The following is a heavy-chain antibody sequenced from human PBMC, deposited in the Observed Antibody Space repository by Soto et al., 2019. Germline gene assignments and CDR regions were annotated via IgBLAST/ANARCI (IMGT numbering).Heavy chain of an antibody. CDR3: ARDPGPRSYSYYMDV. Sequence: GGSLRLSCAASGFTVSSNYMSWVRQAPGKGLEWVSVIYSGGSTYYADSVKVSFTISRDISKNTLYLQMNSLRAEDTAVYYCARDPGPRSYSYYMDVWGKGTTVTVSS. CDR1: GFTVSSNY. D-gene: IGHD5-12*01. V-gene: IGHV3-66*01. CDR2: IYSGGST. J-gene: IGHJ6*03.